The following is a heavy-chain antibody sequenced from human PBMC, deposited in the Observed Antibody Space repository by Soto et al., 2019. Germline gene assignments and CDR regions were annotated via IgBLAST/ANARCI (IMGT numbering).Heavy chain of an antibody. Sequence: QVQLVESGGDLVKPGGSLRLSCAASGFTFSDHYMSWIRQAPGKGLEWVSYISNSGSHIYYADSVKGRFTIYRDNAKNSLYLQMNSLRAEDTAVYYCARGYRSPTYWGQGTLVTVSS. CDR2: ISNSGSHI. CDR1: GFTFSDHY. V-gene: IGHV3-11*01. CDR3: ARGYRSPTY. D-gene: IGHD1-20*01. J-gene: IGHJ4*02.